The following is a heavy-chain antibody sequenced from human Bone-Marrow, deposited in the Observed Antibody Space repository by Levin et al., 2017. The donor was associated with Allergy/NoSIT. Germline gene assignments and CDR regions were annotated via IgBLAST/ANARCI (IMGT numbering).Heavy chain of an antibody. J-gene: IGHJ4*02. D-gene: IGHD1-20*01. V-gene: IGHV3-30*03. Sequence: PGGSLRLSCAASGLTFSSYAMHWVRQAPGQGLEWLAFTSHDGSKRQYADSVKGRFTISRDNAKNTLYLHMNSLRPEDTAVYYCSTDMITWQGALDDWGQGTLVTVSA. CDR1: GLTFSSYA. CDR3: STDMITWQGALDD. CDR2: TSHDGSKR.